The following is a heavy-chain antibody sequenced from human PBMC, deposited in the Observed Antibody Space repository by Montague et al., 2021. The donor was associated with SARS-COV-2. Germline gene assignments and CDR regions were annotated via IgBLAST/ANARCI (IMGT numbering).Heavy chain of an antibody. CDR1: GXSISSSHW. CDR3: ARVASAGAGVDY. J-gene: IGHJ4*02. V-gene: IGHV4-4*02. D-gene: IGHD6-13*01. CDR2: IYHSGST. Sequence: SETLSLTCGVSGXSISSSHWGSWVRQPPGKGLEYIGEIYHSGSTNYNPSLKSRVTISIDKSKNQFSLRMRSVTAADTAVYYCARVASAGAGVDYWGQGTLVTVSS.